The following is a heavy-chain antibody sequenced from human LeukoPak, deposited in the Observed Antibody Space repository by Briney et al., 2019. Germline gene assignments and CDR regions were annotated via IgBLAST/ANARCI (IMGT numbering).Heavy chain of an antibody. V-gene: IGHV3-33*06. CDR2: IWYDGSNK. D-gene: IGHD6-13*01. CDR3: AKGDSSSWYPS. CDR1: GFTFSSYG. J-gene: IGHJ5*02. Sequence: GGSLRLSCAASGFTFSSYGMHWVRQAPGKGLEWVAVIWYDGSNKYYADSVKGRFTISRDNSKNTLYLQMNSLRAEDTAVYYCAKGDSSSWYPSWGQGTLVTVSS.